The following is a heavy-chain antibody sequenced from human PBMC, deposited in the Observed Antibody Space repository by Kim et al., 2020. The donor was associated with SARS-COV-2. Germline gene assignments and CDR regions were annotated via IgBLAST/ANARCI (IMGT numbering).Heavy chain of an antibody. V-gene: IGHV3-48*03. CDR1: GFTFSSYE. J-gene: IGHJ4*02. CDR3: ARVWIHIWLRHPSPFDY. Sequence: GGSLRLSCAASGFTFSSYEMNWVRQAPGKGLEWVSYISSSGSIKYYADSVKGRFTISRDNPKNSLYLQMNSLRAEDTAVYYCARVWIHIWLRHPSPFDYWGQGPLVTVSS. D-gene: IGHD5-18*01. CDR2: ISSSGSIK.